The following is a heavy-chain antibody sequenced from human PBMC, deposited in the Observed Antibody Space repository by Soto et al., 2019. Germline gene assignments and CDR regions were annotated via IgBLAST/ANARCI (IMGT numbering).Heavy chain of an antibody. V-gene: IGHV1-46*01. D-gene: IGHD3-22*01. J-gene: IGHJ4*01. Sequence: ASVKFSCKASGYTFTSYYMHWVRQAPGQVLEWMVIINPSGGIASYXXKFQARVXXTGDASSSTGXVQLSXVRSDDTAVYYCARRSTFTSGYYDGFDYXX. CDR2: INPSGGIA. CDR3: ARRSTFTSGYYDGFDY. CDR1: GYTFTSYY.